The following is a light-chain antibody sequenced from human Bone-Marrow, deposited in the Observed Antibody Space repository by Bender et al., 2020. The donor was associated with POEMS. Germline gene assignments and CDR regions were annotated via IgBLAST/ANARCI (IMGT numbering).Light chain of an antibody. CDR3: CSYTIRNTVI. Sequence: QSVLTQPPSASGTPGQRVTISCSGSSSNIGTNPVNWYQQLPGTAPKLLIYINNQRPSGVPDRFSGSKSGNTASLTISGLQAEDEADYFCCSYTIRNTVIFGGGTKLTVL. J-gene: IGLJ2*01. CDR2: INN. V-gene: IGLV1-44*01. CDR1: SSNIGTNP.